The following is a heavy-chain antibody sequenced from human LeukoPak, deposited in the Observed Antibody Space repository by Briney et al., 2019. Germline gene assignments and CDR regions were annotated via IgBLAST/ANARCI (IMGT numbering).Heavy chain of an antibody. J-gene: IGHJ6*04. CDR2: ISTNSAFI. Sequence: GGSLRLSCTASGFTFINYSMNWVRQAPGKGLEWVSSISTNSAFIYYADSVRGRFTISRDNTKNSLYLQMNSLRAEDTAVYYCAELGITMIGGVWGKGTTVTISS. V-gene: IGHV3-21*01. CDR3: AELGITMIGGV. D-gene: IGHD3-10*02. CDR1: GFTFINYS.